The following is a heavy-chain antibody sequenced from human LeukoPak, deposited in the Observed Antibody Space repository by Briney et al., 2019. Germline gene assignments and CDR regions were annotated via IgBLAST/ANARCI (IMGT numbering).Heavy chain of an antibody. D-gene: IGHD1-26*01. J-gene: IGHJ4*02. CDR2: ISYDGSNK. CDR3: AKDGSVRGPRVGAYDY. V-gene: IGHV3-30*18. Sequence: GRALRLSCAASGFTFSSYGMHWVRQDPGKGLEWVAVISYDGSNKYYADSVKGRFTISRDNSKNTLYLQMNSLRAEDTAVYYCAKDGSVRGPRVGAYDYWGEGTLVTVSS. CDR1: GFTFSSYG.